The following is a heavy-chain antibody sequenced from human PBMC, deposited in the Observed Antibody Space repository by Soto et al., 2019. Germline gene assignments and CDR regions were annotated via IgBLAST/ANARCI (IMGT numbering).Heavy chain of an antibody. V-gene: IGHV1-3*01. CDR3: ARGVAFLDY. D-gene: IGHD2-15*01. J-gene: IGHJ4*02. Sequence: ASLKVSCKASGYSFSSYAIHWVRQAPGQGLEVMGCIHAGNGNTKYSENFQGRVTISRDTSATTAYMELNSLRSEDTAVYYCARGVAFLDYRGQGTRVTGS. CDR1: GYSFSSYA. CDR2: IHAGNGNT.